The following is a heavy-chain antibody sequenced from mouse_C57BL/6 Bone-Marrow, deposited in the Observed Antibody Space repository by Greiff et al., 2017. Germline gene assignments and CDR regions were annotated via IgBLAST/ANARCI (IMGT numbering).Heavy chain of an antibody. CDR2: IYPGSGST. CDR1: GYTFTSYW. Sequence: QVQLQQPGAELVKPGASVKMSCKASGYTFTSYWITWVKQRPGQGLEWIGDIYPGSGSTNYNEKFKSKATLTVDPSSSTAYMQLSSLTSEDSAVYYCASWGLGEAYWGQGTLVTVSA. J-gene: IGHJ3*01. D-gene: IGHD4-1*01. V-gene: IGHV1-55*01. CDR3: ASWGLGEAY.